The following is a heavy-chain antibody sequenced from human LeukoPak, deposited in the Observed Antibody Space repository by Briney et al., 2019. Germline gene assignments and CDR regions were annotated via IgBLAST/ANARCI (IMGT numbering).Heavy chain of an antibody. Sequence: QPGGSLRLSCAASGFRFSNYDMSWVRQAPGKGLEWVSGIGGSGSSTYYADSVKGRFTISRDNSKNTLYLQMNSLRAEDTAVYYCAKLWFGELGAVYFDYWGQGTLVTVSS. CDR3: AKLWFGELGAVYFDY. J-gene: IGHJ4*02. D-gene: IGHD3-10*01. CDR1: GFRFSNYD. CDR2: IGGSGSST. V-gene: IGHV3-23*01.